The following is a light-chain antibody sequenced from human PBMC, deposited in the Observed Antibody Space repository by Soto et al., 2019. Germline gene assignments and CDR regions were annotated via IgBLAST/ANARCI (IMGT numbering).Light chain of an antibody. CDR1: QSISSY. CDR2: GAS. J-gene: IGKJ1*01. Sequence: DIQMTQSPSSLSASVGDRVTITCRASQSISSYLNWYQQKPGKAPNLLIYGASSLQSGVPSRFSGSVSGTDFPLTISCLQPDDLATYYCPQSYSFPWTFGQGTKVEVK. CDR3: PQSYSFPWT. V-gene: IGKV1-39*01.